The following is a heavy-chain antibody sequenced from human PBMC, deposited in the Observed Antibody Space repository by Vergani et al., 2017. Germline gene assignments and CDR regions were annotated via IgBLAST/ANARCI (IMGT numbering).Heavy chain of an antibody. CDR3: ARNGYSYGLHYYYYYYMDV. D-gene: IGHD5-18*01. J-gene: IGHJ6*03. CDR1: GFTFGSYW. V-gene: IGHV3-7*03. Sequence: EVQLVESGGGLVQPGGSLRLSCAASGFTFGSYWMSWVRQAPGKGLEWVANINQDGSEKYYVDSVKGRFTISRDNAKNSLYLQMNSLRAEDTALYYCARNGYSYGLHYYYYYYMDVWGKGTTVTVSS. CDR2: INQDGSEK.